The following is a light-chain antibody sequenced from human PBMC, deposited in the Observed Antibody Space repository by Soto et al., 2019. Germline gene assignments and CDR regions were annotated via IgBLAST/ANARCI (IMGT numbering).Light chain of an antibody. Sequence: EIVLTQSPGTLSLSPGERATLSCRASQSVASSHLAWYRQKPGQTPRLLIYDASSRATGIPETISGSGSGTDFKLTISRLEPDDFAVYYCQEYGSAPFTFGSGTKVDIK. CDR1: QSVASSH. CDR3: QEYGSAPFT. J-gene: IGKJ3*01. V-gene: IGKV3-20*01. CDR2: DAS.